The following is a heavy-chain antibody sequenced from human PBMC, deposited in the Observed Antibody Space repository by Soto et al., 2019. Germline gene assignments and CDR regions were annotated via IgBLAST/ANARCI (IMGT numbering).Heavy chain of an antibody. CDR3: VRDLIGYCASSGCQTL. CDR2: IYSSGSA. D-gene: IGHD2-2*01. Sequence: GGSLRLSCAASGFTVSSSYMSWVRQAPGKGLEWISVIYSSGSAYFKDSVQGRFTISRDNSENTMYLQMNSLRAEDTAVYHCVRDLIGYCASSGCQTLCGQATMVTVSS. CDR1: GFTVSSSY. J-gene: IGHJ3*01. V-gene: IGHV3-66*01.